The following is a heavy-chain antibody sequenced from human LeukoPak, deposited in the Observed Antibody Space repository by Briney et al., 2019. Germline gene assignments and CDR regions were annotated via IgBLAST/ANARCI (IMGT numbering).Heavy chain of an antibody. CDR2: IFYSGST. V-gene: IGHV4-59*01. D-gene: IGHD3-22*01. J-gene: IGHJ6*03. CDR3: TRGSIAYYYMDV. Sequence: SETLSLTCIVSGDSISYYYWSWIRQPPGKGLEWIGYIFYSGSTNYNPSLKSRVTISVDTSKNQFSLKLSSVTAADTAVYYCTRGSIAYYYMDVWGKGTTVTISS. CDR1: GDSISYYY.